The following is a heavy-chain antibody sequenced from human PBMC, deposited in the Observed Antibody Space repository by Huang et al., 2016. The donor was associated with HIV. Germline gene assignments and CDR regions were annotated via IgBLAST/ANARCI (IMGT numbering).Heavy chain of an antibody. V-gene: IGHV4-39*01. CDR1: GGSINTGRYY. CDR3: ARNHDFWRGRMFAISYFDV. J-gene: IGHJ2*01. Sequence: QMRFQESGPGLVKPSGTLSLTCNVSGGSINTGRYYWGWIRQHPGKGLEWVGGLYYTVKTHYDPSLKGRLTRSADTAKNQFSLNLSSVTAADTAIYYCARNHDFWRGRMFAISYFDVWGRGTLVTVAS. CDR2: LYYTVKT. D-gene: IGHD3-3*01.